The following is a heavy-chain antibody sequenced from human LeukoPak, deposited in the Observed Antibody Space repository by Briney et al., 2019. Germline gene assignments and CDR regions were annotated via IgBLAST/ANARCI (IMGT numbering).Heavy chain of an antibody. Sequence: GVSVKVSCKASGYTFTSYDINWVRQATGQGLEWMGWMNPNSGYTGYAQKFQGRVTMTRNTSITTAYMELSSLRSADTAVYYCAMRPYNWNDDGNIDYWGQGTLVTVSS. D-gene: IGHD1-20*01. J-gene: IGHJ4*02. CDR3: AMRPYNWNDDGNIDY. V-gene: IGHV1-8*01. CDR1: GYTFTSYD. CDR2: MNPNSGYT.